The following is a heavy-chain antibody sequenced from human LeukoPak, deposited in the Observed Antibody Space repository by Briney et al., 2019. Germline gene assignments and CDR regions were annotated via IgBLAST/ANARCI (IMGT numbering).Heavy chain of an antibody. CDR3: AKDKRQWLVHYYFDY. V-gene: IGHV3-30-3*01. J-gene: IGHJ4*02. CDR2: ISYDGSNK. D-gene: IGHD6-19*01. CDR1: GFTFSTYA. Sequence: PGGSLRLSCAASGFTFSTYAMTWVRQAPGKGLEWVAVISYDGSNKYYADSVKGRFTISRDNSKNTLYLQMNSLRAEDTAVYYCAKDKRQWLVHYYFDYWGQGTLVTVSS.